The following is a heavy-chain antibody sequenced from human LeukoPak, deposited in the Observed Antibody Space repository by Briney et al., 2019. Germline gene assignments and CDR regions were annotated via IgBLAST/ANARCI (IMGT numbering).Heavy chain of an antibody. CDR3: ASSAYTF. D-gene: IGHD2-21*01. V-gene: IGHV3-21*03. J-gene: IGHJ4*02. Sequence: GGSLRLSCATSGFIFTDYPMNWVRQAPGKGLEWVSSISDSSSSLYYADSVMGRFTISRDNAKSSVYLQMNNLRAEDTALYYCASSAYTFWGQGTLVTVSS. CDR2: ISDSSSSL. CDR1: GFIFTDYP.